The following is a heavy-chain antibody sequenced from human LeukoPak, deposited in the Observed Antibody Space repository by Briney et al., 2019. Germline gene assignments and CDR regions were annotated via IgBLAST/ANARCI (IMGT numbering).Heavy chain of an antibody. D-gene: IGHD3-22*01. V-gene: IGHV4-61*01. CDR2: IYYSGST. J-gene: IGHJ4*02. CDR1: GGSISCGSYY. Sequence: PSETLSLTCTVSGGSISCGSYYWSWIRQPPGKGLEWIGYIYYSGSTNYNPSLKSRVTISVDTSKNQFSLKLSSVTAADTAVYYCARGGYYDSSPIDYWGQGTLVTVSS. CDR3: ARGGYYDSSPIDY.